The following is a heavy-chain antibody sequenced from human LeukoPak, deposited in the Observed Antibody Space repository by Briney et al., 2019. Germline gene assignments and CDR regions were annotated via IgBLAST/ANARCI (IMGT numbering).Heavy chain of an antibody. J-gene: IGHJ6*03. CDR2: ISSSGNTI. Sequence: GGSLRLSCAASGFTFSSYEMNWVRQAPGKGLEWVSYISSSGNTIHYADSVKGRFTISRDNAENSLYLQMNSLRAEDTAVYYCARATWDPNYYYYMDVWGKGTTVTISS. D-gene: IGHD1-26*01. V-gene: IGHV3-48*03. CDR1: GFTFSSYE. CDR3: ARATWDPNYYYYMDV.